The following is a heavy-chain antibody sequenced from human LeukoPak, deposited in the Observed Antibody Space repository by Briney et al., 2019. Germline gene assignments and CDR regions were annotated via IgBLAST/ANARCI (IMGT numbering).Heavy chain of an antibody. CDR1: GGTFSSYA. D-gene: IGHD4-11*01. J-gene: IGHJ6*02. CDR2: IIPVLDIA. Sequence: GASVKVSCKASGGTFSSYAISWVRQAPGQELEWMGRIIPVLDIANYTQNFQGRITLSADKSTTTAYMELTSLRSEDTAIYYCARGTVTSYYFYVMDVWGHGTTVTVSS. V-gene: IGHV1-69*04. CDR3: ARGTVTSYYFYVMDV.